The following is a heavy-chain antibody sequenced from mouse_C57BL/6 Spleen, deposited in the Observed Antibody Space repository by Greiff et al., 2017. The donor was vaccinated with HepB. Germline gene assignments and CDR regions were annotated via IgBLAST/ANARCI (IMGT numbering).Heavy chain of an antibody. J-gene: IGHJ3*01. V-gene: IGHV1-15*01. CDR2: IDPETGGT. Sequence: QVQLKESGAELVRPGASVTLSCKASGYTFTDYEMHWVKQTPVHGLEWIGAIDPETGGTAYNQKFKGKAILTADKSSSTAYMELRSLTSEDSAVYYCTRSPLLLRGEGFAYWGQGTLVTVSA. CDR3: TRSPLLLRGEGFAY. D-gene: IGHD1-1*01. CDR1: GYTFTDYE.